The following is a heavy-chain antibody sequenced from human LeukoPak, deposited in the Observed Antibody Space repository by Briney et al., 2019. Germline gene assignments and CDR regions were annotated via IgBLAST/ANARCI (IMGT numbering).Heavy chain of an antibody. J-gene: IGHJ3*02. CDR1: GYTFTSYA. CDR2: INAGNGNT. CDR3: ARGRHYYDSSDYYYEGDAFDI. Sequence: GASVKVSCKASGYTFTSYAMHWVRQAPGQRLEWMGWINAGNGNTKYSQEFQGRVTITRDTSASTAYMELSSLRSEDTAVYYCARGRHYYDSSDYYYEGDAFDIWGQGTMVTVSS. V-gene: IGHV1-3*03. D-gene: IGHD3-22*01.